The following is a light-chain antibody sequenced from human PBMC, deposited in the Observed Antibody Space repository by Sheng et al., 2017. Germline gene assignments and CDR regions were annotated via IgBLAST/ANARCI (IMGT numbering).Light chain of an antibody. V-gene: IGKV1D-8*02. J-gene: IGKJ1*01. CDR3: QQYHTFPRT. CDR2: GAS. CDR1: QDISVY. Sequence: AIWMTQSPSLLSASPGDRITISCRASQDISVYLVWYQQKPGKAPELLIYGASTLKSGVPSRFSGSGSGTDFTLTISSLQSEDFANYYCQQYHTFPRTFGQGTKVELK.